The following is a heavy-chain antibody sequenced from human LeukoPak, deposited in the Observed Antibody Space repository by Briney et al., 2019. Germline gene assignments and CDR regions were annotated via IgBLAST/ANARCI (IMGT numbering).Heavy chain of an antibody. CDR1: GGSISSYY. J-gene: IGHJ3*02. CDR2: IYYSRST. Sequence: SETLSLTCTVSGGSISSYYWSWIRQPPGKGLEWIGYIYYSRSTNYNPSLKSRVTISVDTSKNQFSLKLSSVTAADTAVYYCARAVYYYDSSGSVDAFDIWGQGTMVTVSS. V-gene: IGHV4-59*01. D-gene: IGHD3-22*01. CDR3: ARAVYYYDSSGSVDAFDI.